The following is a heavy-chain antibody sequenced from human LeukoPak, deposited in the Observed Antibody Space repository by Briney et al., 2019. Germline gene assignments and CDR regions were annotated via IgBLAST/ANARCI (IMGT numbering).Heavy chain of an antibody. Sequence: SETLSLTCTVSSGSISGYHWSWFRQPPGKGLEWIGYIDYTWNTNYSPSLKSRVTMSLDMSKNQFSLKLSSVTAADTAVYYCARGDSSQITSRYYFDYWGQGTLVTVSS. V-gene: IGHV4-59*12. CDR3: ARGDSSQITSRYYFDY. J-gene: IGHJ4*02. CDR1: SGSISGYH. D-gene: IGHD6-13*01. CDR2: IDYTWNT.